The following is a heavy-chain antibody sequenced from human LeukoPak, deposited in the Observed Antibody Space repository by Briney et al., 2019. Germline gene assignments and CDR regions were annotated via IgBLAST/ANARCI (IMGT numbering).Heavy chain of an antibody. Sequence: GGSLRLSCAASGFTFSNYAMSWVRQAPGKGLEWVSAISGSGGSTYYADSVKGRFTISRDNSKNTLYLQMNSLRAEDTAVYYCVRKARIAVAGLPYYFDYWGQGTLVTVSS. J-gene: IGHJ4*02. V-gene: IGHV3-23*01. CDR3: VRKARIAVAGLPYYFDY. D-gene: IGHD6-19*01. CDR2: ISGSGGST. CDR1: GFTFSNYA.